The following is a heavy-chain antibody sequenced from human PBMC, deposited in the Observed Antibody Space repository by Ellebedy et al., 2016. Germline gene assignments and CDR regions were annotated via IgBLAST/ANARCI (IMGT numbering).Heavy chain of an antibody. CDR3: ARGAYDSSGYYYDFDY. D-gene: IGHD3-22*01. Sequence: SETLSLTXTVSGGSMNNYYWSWIRQPPGKGLEWIGYIYYSGSTNYNPSLKSRVTISVDTSKNQFSLKLSSVTAADTAVYYCARGAYDSSGYYYDFDYWGQGTLVTVSS. J-gene: IGHJ4*02. CDR1: GGSMNNYY. CDR2: IYYSGST. V-gene: IGHV4-59*12.